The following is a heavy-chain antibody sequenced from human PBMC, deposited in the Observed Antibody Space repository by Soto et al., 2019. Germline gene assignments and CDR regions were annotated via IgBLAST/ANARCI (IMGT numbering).Heavy chain of an antibody. CDR3: AKPYDILTGYYYYYGMDV. Sequence: ASVKVSCKASGGTFSSYAISWVRQAPGQGLEWMGGIIPIFGTANYAQKFQGRVTITADESTSTAYMELSSLRSEDTAVYYCAKPYDILTGYYYYYGMDVWGQGTTVTVSS. D-gene: IGHD3-9*01. CDR2: IIPIFGTA. CDR1: GGTFSSYA. J-gene: IGHJ6*02. V-gene: IGHV1-69*13.